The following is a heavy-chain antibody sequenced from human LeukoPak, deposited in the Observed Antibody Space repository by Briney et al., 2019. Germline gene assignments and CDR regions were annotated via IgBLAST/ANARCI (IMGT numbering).Heavy chain of an antibody. CDR2: ISSSGSTI. J-gene: IGHJ6*03. CDR3: AREKWEPNYYYYYYMDV. D-gene: IGHD1-26*01. V-gene: IGHV3-48*03. CDR1: GFTFSSYE. Sequence: GGSLRLSCAASGFTFSSYEMNWVRQAPGKGLEWVSYISSSGSTIYYADSVKGRFTISRDNAKNTLYLQMNSLRAEDTAVYYCAREKWEPNYYYYYYMDVWGKGTTATISS.